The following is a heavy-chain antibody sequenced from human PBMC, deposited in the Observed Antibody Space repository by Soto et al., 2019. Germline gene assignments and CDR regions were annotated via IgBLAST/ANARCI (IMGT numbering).Heavy chain of an antibody. CDR3: ARGSDYVGSRNGFDP. D-gene: IGHD4-17*01. CDR1: GGSFKNFY. V-gene: IGHV4-34*01. CDR2: INHSGSP. Sequence: QVQLQQWGAGLLKPSETLSLTCAVNGGSFKNFYWSWIRQPPGKGLEWIGEINHSGSPNYNPSLTSRVTISGDTAKNQVSLRLSSVTAADTAVYYGARGSDYVGSRNGFDPWGQGTLVTVSS. J-gene: IGHJ5*02.